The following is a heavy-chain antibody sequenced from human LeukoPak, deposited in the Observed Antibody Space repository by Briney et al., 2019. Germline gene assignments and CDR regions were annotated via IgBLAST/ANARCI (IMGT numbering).Heavy chain of an antibody. CDR3: ARDPAGF. CDR2: IQSNGGSE. V-gene: IGHV3-30*02. CDR1: GFTFSTYG. J-gene: IGHJ4*02. D-gene: IGHD3-10*01. Sequence: PGGSLRLSCVASGFTFSTYGMHWVRQAPGKGLEWVAFIQSNGGSEFYVDSVKGRFTISRDNSKNTVCLQMSSLRVEDTAVYYCARDPAGFWGQGTLVTVSS.